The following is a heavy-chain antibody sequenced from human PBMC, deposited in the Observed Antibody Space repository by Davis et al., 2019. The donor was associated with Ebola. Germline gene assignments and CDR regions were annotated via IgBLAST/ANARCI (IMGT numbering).Heavy chain of an antibody. V-gene: IGHV3-23*01. CDR1: GFTFTSYS. D-gene: IGHD4-17*01. CDR2: ISGSGSGT. Sequence: PGGSLRFSCAASGFTFTSYSMTWVRQAPGKGLEWVSGISGSGSGTYYADFVKGRFTLSRDNSKNTLLLQMNSLRAEDTAVYYCAKGSLYGSRSITAGMDVWGQGTTVTVSS. J-gene: IGHJ6*02. CDR3: AKGSLYGSRSITAGMDV.